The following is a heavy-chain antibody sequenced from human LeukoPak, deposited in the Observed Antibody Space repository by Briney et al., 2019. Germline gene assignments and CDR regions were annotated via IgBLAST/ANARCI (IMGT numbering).Heavy chain of an antibody. CDR2: ISSSSSYT. Sequence: GGSLRLSCAASGFTFSDYYMSWIRQAPGKGLEWASYISSSSSYTNYADSVKGRFTISRDNAKNSLYLQMNSLRAEDTAVYYCAREETSDTAMVGYFDYWGQGTLVTVSS. V-gene: IGHV3-11*05. CDR1: GFTFSDYY. CDR3: AREETSDTAMVGYFDY. J-gene: IGHJ4*02. D-gene: IGHD5-18*01.